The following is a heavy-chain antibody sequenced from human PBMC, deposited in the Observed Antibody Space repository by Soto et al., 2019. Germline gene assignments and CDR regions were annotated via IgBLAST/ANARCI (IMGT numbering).Heavy chain of an antibody. D-gene: IGHD2-15*01. CDR2: MSPFSGDS. CDR3: ARGLCTGGTCYGLTSDI. V-gene: IGHV1-8*01. Sequence: QVQLVQSGAEVKKPGASVKVSCKASGYTFTSHHIIWVRQTTKHGLGWMGWMSPFSGDSGSAQKFQGRITMTRDSSTSTAYMDLSSLTPEDSAVYFCARGLCTGGTCYGLTSDIWGQGTRVTVS. CDR1: GYTFTSHH. J-gene: IGHJ3*02.